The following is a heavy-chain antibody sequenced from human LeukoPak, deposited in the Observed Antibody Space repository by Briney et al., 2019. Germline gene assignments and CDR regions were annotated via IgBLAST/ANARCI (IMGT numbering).Heavy chain of an antibody. Sequence: GTSVKVSCKASGYTFTSYAITWGRQAPGQGLEWMGRISGYNGDTRYAQKIQARVTVTSDTTTSTAYMELRSLRSDDTAVYYCARVSYYYDSSGYWVDAFDIWGQGTMVAVSP. J-gene: IGHJ3*02. CDR2: ISGYNGDT. D-gene: IGHD3-22*01. CDR1: GYTFTSYA. V-gene: IGHV1-18*01. CDR3: ARVSYYYDSSGYWVDAFDI.